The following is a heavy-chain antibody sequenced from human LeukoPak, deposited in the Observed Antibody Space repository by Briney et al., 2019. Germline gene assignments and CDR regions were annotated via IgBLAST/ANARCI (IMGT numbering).Heavy chain of an antibody. V-gene: IGHV4-39*01. CDR2: IYYRGNT. CDR3: ARSRDGYISTFDY. J-gene: IGHJ4*02. Sequence: SETLSLTCTVSGCSISSSSFYWGWIRQPPGKGLEWIGSIYYRGNTYYNPSLKSRVTISVDTSKNQFSLKLSSVTAADTAVYYCARSRDGYISTFDYWGQGTLVTVSS. D-gene: IGHD5-24*01. CDR1: GCSISSSSFY.